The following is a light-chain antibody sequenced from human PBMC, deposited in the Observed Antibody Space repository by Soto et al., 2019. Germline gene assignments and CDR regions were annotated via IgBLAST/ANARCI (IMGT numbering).Light chain of an antibody. V-gene: IGKV1-33*01. CDR1: QDIRKF. Sequence: IQLTQSPSSLSASVGDRVTVTCQASQDIRKFLSWYQQKPGKVPKLLIYDASNLETGVPSRFSGSGSGTDFTFTISSLEPEDIATYFCQQSENFPLTFGGGTKVDIK. CDR3: QQSENFPLT. J-gene: IGKJ4*01. CDR2: DAS.